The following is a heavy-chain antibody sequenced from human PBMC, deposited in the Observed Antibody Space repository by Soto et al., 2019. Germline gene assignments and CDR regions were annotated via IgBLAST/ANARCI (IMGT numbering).Heavy chain of an antibody. J-gene: IGHJ4*02. V-gene: IGHV4-59*12. CDR2: FYYSGTT. Sequence: PSETLSLTCNVSGGSISSYYWSWVRQSPGKGLEWIGYFYYSGTTNYNPSLKSRFTISRDNSKNTLYLHMNNLRAEDTGIYYCAKEGNIGSSSWYYFDYWGQGTLVTVSS. CDR3: AKEGNIGSSSWYYFDY. CDR1: GGSISSYY. D-gene: IGHD6-13*01.